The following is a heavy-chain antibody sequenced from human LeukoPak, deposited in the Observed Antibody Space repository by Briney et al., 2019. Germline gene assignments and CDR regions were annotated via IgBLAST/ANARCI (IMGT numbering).Heavy chain of an antibody. J-gene: IGHJ3*01. D-gene: IGHD3-16*01. Sequence: GGSLRLSCAASGFTVSSNYMSWVRQAPGKGLEWVSFTYSGGSTYFADSVKGRFTISRDNSKNTLYLQMNSLRAEDTAVYYCARVGAVGGVFRAFDLWGQGTMVTVSS. CDR2: TYSGGST. CDR3: ARVGAVGGVFRAFDL. V-gene: IGHV3-66*01. CDR1: GFTVSSNY.